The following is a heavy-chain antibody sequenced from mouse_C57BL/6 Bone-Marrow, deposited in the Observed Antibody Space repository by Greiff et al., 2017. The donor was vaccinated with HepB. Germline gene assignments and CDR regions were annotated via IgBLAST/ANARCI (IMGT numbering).Heavy chain of an antibody. CDR2: IYPGDGDT. J-gene: IGHJ2*01. D-gene: IGHD2-4*01. CDR1: GYAFSSSW. V-gene: IGHV1-82*01. Sequence: VQLQQSGPELVKPGASVKISCKASGYAFSSSWMNWVKQRPGKGLEWIGRIYPGDGDTNYNGKFKGKATLTADKSSSTAYMQLSSLTSEDSAVYFCATYYDDFDYWGQGTTLTVSS. CDR3: ATYYDDFDY.